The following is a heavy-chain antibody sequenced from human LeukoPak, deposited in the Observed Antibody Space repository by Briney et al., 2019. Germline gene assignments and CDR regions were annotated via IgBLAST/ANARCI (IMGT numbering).Heavy chain of an antibody. D-gene: IGHD3-3*01. CDR2: IIPIFGTA. Sequence: SVKVSXKASGGTFSSYAISWVRQAPGQGLEWMGRIIPIFGTANYAQKFQGRVTITTDEPTSTAYMELSSLRSEDTAVYYCASEYYDFWSGSDWFDPWGQGTLVTVSS. J-gene: IGHJ5*02. CDR3: ASEYYDFWSGSDWFDP. V-gene: IGHV1-69*05. CDR1: GGTFSSYA.